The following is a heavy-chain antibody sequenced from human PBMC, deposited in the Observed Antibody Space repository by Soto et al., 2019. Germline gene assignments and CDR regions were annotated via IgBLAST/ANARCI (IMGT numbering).Heavy chain of an antibody. Sequence: GGSLRLSCAASGFTVSSNYMSWVRQAPGKGLEWVANIKQDGSEKYYVDSVKGRFTISRDNAKNSLYLQMNSLRAEDTAVYYCARDSSITIFGETYYYGMDVWGQGTTVTVSS. V-gene: IGHV3-7*03. J-gene: IGHJ6*02. CDR3: ARDSSITIFGETYYYGMDV. CDR1: GFTVSSNY. D-gene: IGHD3-3*01. CDR2: IKQDGSEK.